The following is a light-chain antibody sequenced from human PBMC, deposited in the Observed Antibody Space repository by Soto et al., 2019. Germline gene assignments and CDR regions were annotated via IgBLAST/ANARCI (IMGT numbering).Light chain of an antibody. Sequence: QSVLTQPPSASGTPGQRVTISCSGSSSNIGINYVYWYQQLPGTAPKLLIYRNNQRPSGVPDRFSGSKSGTSTSLAISGLRSEDEADYYCAAWDDSLSGVVFGGWTKLTVL. V-gene: IGLV1-47*01. CDR1: SSNIGINY. J-gene: IGLJ2*01. CDR3: AAWDDSLSGVV. CDR2: RNN.